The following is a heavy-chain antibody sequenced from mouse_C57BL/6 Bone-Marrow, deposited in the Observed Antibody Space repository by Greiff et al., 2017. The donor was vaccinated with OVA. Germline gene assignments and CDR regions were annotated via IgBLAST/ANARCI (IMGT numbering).Heavy chain of an antibody. Sequence: VHVKQSGPVLVKPGPSVQISCKASGFTFTDYYMHWVKQSHGKSLEWIGLVYPYNGGTSYNQKFKGKATLTVDTSSSTAYMELNSLTSEDSAVYYCARWNGYYKYFDVWGTGTTVTVSS. CDR2: VYPYNGGT. CDR3: ARWNGYYKYFDV. J-gene: IGHJ1*03. CDR1: GFTFTDYY. D-gene: IGHD2-3*01. V-gene: IGHV1-36*01.